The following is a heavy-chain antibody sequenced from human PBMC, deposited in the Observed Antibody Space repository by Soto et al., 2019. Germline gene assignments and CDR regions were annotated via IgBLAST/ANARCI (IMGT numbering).Heavy chain of an antibody. Sequence: SETLSLTCTVSGGSISSSSYYWGWIRQPPGKGLEWIGSIYYSGSTYYNPSLKSRVTISVDTSKNQFSLKLSSVTAADTAVYYCARHYCSSTSCYLMGGNWFDPWGQGTLVTVSS. CDR1: GGSISSSSYY. CDR3: ARHYCSSTSCYLMGGNWFDP. CDR2: IYYSGST. D-gene: IGHD2-2*01. J-gene: IGHJ5*02. V-gene: IGHV4-39*01.